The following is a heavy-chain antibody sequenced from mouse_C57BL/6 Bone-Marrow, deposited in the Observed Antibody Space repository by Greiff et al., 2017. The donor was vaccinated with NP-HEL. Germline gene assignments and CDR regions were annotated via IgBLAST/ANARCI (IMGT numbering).Heavy chain of an antibody. D-gene: IGHD1-1*01. CDR2: ISDGGSYT. V-gene: IGHV5-4*01. CDR3: ARDKTVVPHWYFDV. Sequence: EVKVEESGGGLVKPGGSLKLSCAASGFTFSSYAMSWVRQTPEKRLEWVATISDGGSYTYYPDNVKGRFTISRDNAKNNLYLQMSHLKSEDTAMYYCARDKTVVPHWYFDVWGTGTTVAVSS. CDR1: GFTFSSYA. J-gene: IGHJ1*03.